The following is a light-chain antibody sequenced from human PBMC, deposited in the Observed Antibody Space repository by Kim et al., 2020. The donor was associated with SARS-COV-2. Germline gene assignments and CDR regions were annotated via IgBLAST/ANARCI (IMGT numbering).Light chain of an antibody. CDR1: SLHSSYA. CDR2: VNGDGSH. CDR3: QTWGTGCRV. Sequence: QAVVTQSPSASASLGASVNLTCTLSSLHSSYAIAWLQQRPEEGPRYLMKVNGDGSHTKRDGIPDRFSGSSSGAARYLTISSLQSEDEADYYCQTWGTGCRVFGGGTQLTVL. J-gene: IGLJ3*02. V-gene: IGLV4-69*01.